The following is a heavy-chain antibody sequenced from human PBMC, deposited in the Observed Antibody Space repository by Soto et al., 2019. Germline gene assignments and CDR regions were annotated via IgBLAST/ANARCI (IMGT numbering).Heavy chain of an antibody. Sequence: ASVKVSCKASGYTFTSYYMHWVRQAPGQGLEWMGIINPSGGSTSYAQKFQGRVTMTRDTSTSTVYTELSSLRSEDTAVYYCARVLRFLEWLFGPYGMDVWGQGTTVTVSS. D-gene: IGHD3-3*01. CDR1: GYTFTSYY. V-gene: IGHV1-46*01. CDR2: INPSGGST. J-gene: IGHJ6*02. CDR3: ARVLRFLEWLFGPYGMDV.